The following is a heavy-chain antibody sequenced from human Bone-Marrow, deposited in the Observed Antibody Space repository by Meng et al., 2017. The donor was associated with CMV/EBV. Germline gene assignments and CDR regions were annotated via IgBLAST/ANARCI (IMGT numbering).Heavy chain of an antibody. CDR2: IYHSGST. CDR3: ARKSVGAYFDY. D-gene: IGHD1-26*01. Sequence: SETLSLTCTVSGGSISSSSYYWGWIRQPPGKGLEWIGEIYHSGSTNYNPSLKSRVTISVDKSKNQFSLKLSSVTAADTAVYYCARKSVGAYFDYWGQGTLVTVSS. J-gene: IGHJ4*02. V-gene: IGHV4-39*07. CDR1: GGSISSSSYY.